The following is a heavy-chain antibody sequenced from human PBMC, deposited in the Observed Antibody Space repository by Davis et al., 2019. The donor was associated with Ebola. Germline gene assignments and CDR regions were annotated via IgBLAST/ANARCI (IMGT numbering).Heavy chain of an antibody. CDR2: IVSKTIGGTT. J-gene: IGHJ6*04. D-gene: IGHD6-19*01. CDR3: SGSGRWMAV. CDR1: GFTFSNAW. V-gene: IGHV3-15*04. Sequence: GGSLRLSCAASGFTFSNAWMSWVRQAPGKGLEWVGRIVSKTIGGTTDYAAPVKGRFTISRDDSKNMLSLQMNSLQTEDTGVYYCSGSGRWMAVWGKGTTVTVSS.